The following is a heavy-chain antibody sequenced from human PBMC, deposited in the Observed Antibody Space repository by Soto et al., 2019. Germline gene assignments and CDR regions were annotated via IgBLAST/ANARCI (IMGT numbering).Heavy chain of an antibody. J-gene: IGHJ4*02. V-gene: IGHV3-21*04. Sequence: EVQLVESGGGLVKPGGSLRLSCAASGFTFISNSMNWVRQAPGKGLEWGSSISSNGHNTWYADAVKGRFTISRDNSKNTQSLQMSSLRAEDTALYFCARNSDSTGYYYYFDFWGRGTLVTVS. D-gene: IGHD3-22*01. CDR3: ARNSDSTGYYYYFDF. CDR2: ISSNGHNT. CDR1: GFTFISNS.